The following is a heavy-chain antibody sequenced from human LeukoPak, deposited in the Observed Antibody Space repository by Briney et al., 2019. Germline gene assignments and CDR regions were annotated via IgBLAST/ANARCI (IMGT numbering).Heavy chain of an antibody. CDR1: GGSISSISYY. Sequence: SETLSLTCTVSGGSISSISYYWGWIRQPPGKGLEWIGSIYYSGSTYYNPSLKSRVTISVDTSKNQFSLKLSSVTAADTAVYYCARGPDQPYYYYHMDVWGKGTTVTISS. V-gene: IGHV4-39*07. CDR3: ARGPDQPYYYYHMDV. CDR2: IYYSGST. J-gene: IGHJ6*03. D-gene: IGHD2-2*01.